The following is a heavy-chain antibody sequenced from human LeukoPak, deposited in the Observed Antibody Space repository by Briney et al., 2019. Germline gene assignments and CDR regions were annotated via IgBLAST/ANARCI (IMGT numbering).Heavy chain of an antibody. Sequence: SETLSLTCAVYGGSFSGYYWSWIRQPPGKGLEWIGEINHSGSTNYNPSLKSRVTISVDTSKDQFSLKLSSVTAADTAVYYCASPGAPVRRIAARPNYYYGMDVWGQGTTVTVSS. V-gene: IGHV4-34*01. D-gene: IGHD6-6*01. J-gene: IGHJ6*02. CDR2: INHSGST. CDR3: ASPGAPVRRIAARPNYYYGMDV. CDR1: GGSFSGYY.